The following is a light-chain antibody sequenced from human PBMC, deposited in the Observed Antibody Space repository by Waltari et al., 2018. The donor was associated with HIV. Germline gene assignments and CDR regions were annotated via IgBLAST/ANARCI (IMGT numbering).Light chain of an antibody. Sequence: EIVLTQSPATLSLSPGERATLSCRASQSVGTYLAWYKQKPGQAPRLLIYDASTRATGIPARFSGSGSETDFTLTISSLEPEDFAVYYCQQLRNWLTFGGGTKVEIK. CDR2: DAS. CDR3: QQLRNWLT. J-gene: IGKJ4*01. V-gene: IGKV3-11*01. CDR1: QSVGTY.